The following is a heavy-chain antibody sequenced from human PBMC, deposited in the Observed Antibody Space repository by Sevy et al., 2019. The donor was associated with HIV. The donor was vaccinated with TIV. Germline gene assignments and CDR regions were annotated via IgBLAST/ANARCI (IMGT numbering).Heavy chain of an antibody. CDR3: ARDPPGDAFDI. CDR2: IYYSGST. CDR1: GGSISSYY. Sequence: SETLSLTCTVSGGSISSYYWSWIRQPPGKGLEWIGYIYYSGSTNYNPSLKSQVTISVDTSKNQFSLKLSSVTAADTAVYYCARDPPGDAFDIWGQGTMVTVSS. V-gene: IGHV4-59*01. J-gene: IGHJ3*02.